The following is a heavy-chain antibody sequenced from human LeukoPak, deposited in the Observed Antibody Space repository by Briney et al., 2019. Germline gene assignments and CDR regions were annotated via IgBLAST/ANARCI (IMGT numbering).Heavy chain of an antibody. D-gene: IGHD2-15*01. Sequence: GASVKVSCKASGYTFTTYGISWVRQAPGQGPEWMGWISPYNGNTNYAQKLRGRVTMTTDTSTSTAYMELRSLRSDDTAVYYCARDRAVVVAAIDYWGQGTLVTVSS. J-gene: IGHJ4*02. CDR2: ISPYNGNT. V-gene: IGHV1-18*01. CDR1: GYTFTTYG. CDR3: ARDRAVVVAAIDY.